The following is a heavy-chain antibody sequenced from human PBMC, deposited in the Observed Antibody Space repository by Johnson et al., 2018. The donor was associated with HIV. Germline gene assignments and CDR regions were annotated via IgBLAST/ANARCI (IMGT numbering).Heavy chain of an antibody. CDR1: RFTFSSYD. D-gene: IGHD3-9*01. CDR2: ISDEGNIK. Sequence: QVQLVESGGGVVQPGRSLRLSCAASRFTFSSYDMHWVRQAPGKGLEWLAVISDEGNIKYYADSVKARFTMSRDNAKKSRYLQMNRLRAEDTAVYSCAREEGTDILTRGDAFDIWGQGTMVTVSS. J-gene: IGHJ3*02. CDR3: AREEGTDILTRGDAFDI. V-gene: IGHV3-30-3*01.